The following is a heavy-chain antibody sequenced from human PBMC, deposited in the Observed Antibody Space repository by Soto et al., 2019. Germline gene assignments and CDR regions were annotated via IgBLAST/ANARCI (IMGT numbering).Heavy chain of an antibody. Sequence: GGSLRLSCSGSGFTFRRYAMHWVRQAQGKGLEYVSGISSNGEKTYYADPVKGRFTISRDNSKNTLYLQMGSLRGEDTALYHCVKSATIAAAATDYFDYWGQGTLVTVSS. J-gene: IGHJ4*02. V-gene: IGHV3-64D*06. D-gene: IGHD6-25*01. CDR2: ISSNGEKT. CDR1: GFTFRRYA. CDR3: VKSATIAAAATDYFDY.